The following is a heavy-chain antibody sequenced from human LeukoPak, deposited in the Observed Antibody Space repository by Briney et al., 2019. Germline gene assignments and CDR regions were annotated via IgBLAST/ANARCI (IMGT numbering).Heavy chain of an antibody. J-gene: IGHJ6*03. D-gene: IGHD2-2*01. V-gene: IGHV1-8*03. CDR2: MNPNSGNT. CDR3: ARGACSSTSCYLDHYYYMDV. CDR1: GYTFTSYD. Sequence: ASVKVSCKASGYTFTSYDINWVRQATGQGLEWMGWMNPNSGNTGYAQKFQGRVTITRNTSISTAYMELSSLRSEDTAVYYCARGACSSTSCYLDHYYYMDVWGKGTTVTVSS.